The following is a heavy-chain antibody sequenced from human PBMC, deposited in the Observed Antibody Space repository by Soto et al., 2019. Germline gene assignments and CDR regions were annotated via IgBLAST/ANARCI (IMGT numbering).Heavy chain of an antibody. CDR2: TYYRSKWYN. V-gene: IGHV6-1*01. CDR1: GDSVSSNSAA. Sequence: QSQTLSLTCAISGDSVSSNSAAWNWIRQSPSRGLEWLGRTYYRSKWYNDYAVSVKSRITINPDTSKNQFSLQLNSVTPEDTAVYYCARDRYSSSWYVPGPFDYWGQGTLVTVSS. D-gene: IGHD6-13*01. CDR3: ARDRYSSSWYVPGPFDY. J-gene: IGHJ4*02.